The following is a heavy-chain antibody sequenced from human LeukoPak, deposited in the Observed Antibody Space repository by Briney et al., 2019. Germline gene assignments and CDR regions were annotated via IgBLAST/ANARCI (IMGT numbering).Heavy chain of an antibody. CDR3: VRDWDHYDFDS. CDR2: INPAGDYA. J-gene: IGHJ5*01. V-gene: IGHV3-74*01. CDR1: EIPVSSLW. Sequence: GGSLRLSCAASEIPVSSLWIDWGRQAPDKGLGWGSRINPAGDYANYADSVRGRFTISRDNAKNTVSPQMTSLSAADTALFYCVRDWDHYDFDSWGQGTLVTVSS. D-gene: IGHD3-3*01.